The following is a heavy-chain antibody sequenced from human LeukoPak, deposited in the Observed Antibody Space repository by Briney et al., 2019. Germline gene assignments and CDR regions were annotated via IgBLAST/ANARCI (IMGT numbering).Heavy chain of an antibody. V-gene: IGHV1-2*02. J-gene: IGHJ5*02. CDR3: ARDRVAVAGTRERFNWFDP. CDR2: INPNSGGT. Sequence: ASVKLSCKASGYTFSGYYMHWVRQAPGQGLEWMGWINPNSGGTNYAQKFQGRVTMTRDTSISTAYMELSRLRSDDTAVYYCARDRVAVAGTRERFNWFDPWGQGTLVTVSS. D-gene: IGHD6-19*01. CDR1: GYTFSGYY.